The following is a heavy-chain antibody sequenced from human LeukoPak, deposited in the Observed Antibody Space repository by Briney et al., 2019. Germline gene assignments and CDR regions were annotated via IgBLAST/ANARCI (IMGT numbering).Heavy chain of an antibody. CDR2: IWYDGSNK. D-gene: IGHD3-22*01. V-gene: IGHV3-33*01. J-gene: IGHJ3*02. CDR3: ARDLQGFTMIVAWGAFDI. CDR1: GFTFSSYG. Sequence: GGSLRLSCAASGFTFSSYGMHWVRQAPGKGLEWVAVIWYDGSNKYYADSVKGRFTISRDNSKNTLYLQMNSLRAEDTAVYYCARDLQGFTMIVAWGAFDIWGQGTMVTVSS.